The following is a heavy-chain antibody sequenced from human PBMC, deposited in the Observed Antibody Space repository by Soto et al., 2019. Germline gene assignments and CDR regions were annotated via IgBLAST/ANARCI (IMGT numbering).Heavy chain of an antibody. V-gene: IGHV1-8*01. J-gene: IGHJ5*02. CDR1: GYTFTSYD. CDR2: MNPNSGNT. CDR3: ARGQGLLLEWSRNWFDP. Sequence: ASVKVSCKASGYTFTSYDINWVRQATGQGLEWMGWMNPNSGNTGYAQKFQGRVTMTRNTSISTAYMELSSLRSEDTAVYYCARGQGLLLEWSRNWFDPWGQGTLMTV. D-gene: IGHD3-3*01.